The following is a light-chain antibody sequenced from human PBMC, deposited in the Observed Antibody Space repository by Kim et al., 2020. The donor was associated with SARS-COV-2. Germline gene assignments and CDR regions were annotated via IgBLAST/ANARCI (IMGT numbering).Light chain of an antibody. Sequence: PVRYVTISCTGTSRDMGGYNCVSWYHQNPGKAPKLVFYDVSRRTSGVPHRFSDSESGNTASLTISGLQAEDEADYCFCSYAVSYNVFGTGTKVTVL. J-gene: IGLJ1*01. CDR3: CSYAVSYNV. V-gene: IGLV2-11*01. CDR1: SRDMGGYNC. CDR2: DVS.